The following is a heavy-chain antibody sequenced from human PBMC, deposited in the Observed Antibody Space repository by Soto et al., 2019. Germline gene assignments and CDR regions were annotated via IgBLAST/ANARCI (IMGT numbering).Heavy chain of an antibody. CDR2: IYYSGST. V-gene: IGHV4-39*01. CDR1: GASISSYY. D-gene: IGHD2-15*01. J-gene: IGHJ6*02. Sequence: SETLSLTCNVSGASISSYYWGWIRQPPGKGLEWIGSIYYSGSTYYNPSLKSRVTISVDTSKNQFSLKLSSVTAADTAVYYCARKIGVVVAATPHYYYGMDVWGQGTTVTVSS. CDR3: ARKIGVVVAATPHYYYGMDV.